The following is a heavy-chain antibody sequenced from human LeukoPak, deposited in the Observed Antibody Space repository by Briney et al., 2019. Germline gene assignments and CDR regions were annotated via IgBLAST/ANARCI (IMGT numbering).Heavy chain of an antibody. CDR2: IIPILGIA. D-gene: IGHD3-10*01. CDR1: GGTFSSYA. V-gene: IGHV1-69*04. Sequence: VASVKVSCKASGGTFSSYAISWVRQAPGQGLEWMGRIIPILGIANYAQKFQGRVTITADKSTSTAYMELSSLRSEDTAVYYCARLGSGSYYILDYWGQGTLVTVSS. CDR3: ARLGSGSYYILDY. J-gene: IGHJ4*02.